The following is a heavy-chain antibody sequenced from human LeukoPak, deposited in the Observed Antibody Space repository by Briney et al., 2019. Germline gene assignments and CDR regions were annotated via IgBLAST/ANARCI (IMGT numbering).Heavy chain of an antibody. D-gene: IGHD4-23*01. V-gene: IGHV3-30*02. CDR1: GFTFSSYG. Sequence: GSLRLSCAASGFTFSSYGMHWVRQAPGKGLEWVAFIRYDGSNKYYADSVKGRFTISRDNSKNTLYLQMDSLRAEDTAVYYCAKGRQATTVVTPDDFPFDYWGQGTLVTVSS. J-gene: IGHJ4*02. CDR2: IRYDGSNK. CDR3: AKGRQATTVVTPDDFPFDY.